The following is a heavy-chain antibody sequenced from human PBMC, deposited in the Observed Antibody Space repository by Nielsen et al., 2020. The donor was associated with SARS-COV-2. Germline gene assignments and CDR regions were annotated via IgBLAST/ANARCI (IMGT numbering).Heavy chain of an antibody. V-gene: IGHV3-30*03. J-gene: IGHJ4*02. CDR1: GFTFSSYG. CDR2: ISYDGSNK. D-gene: IGHD1-26*01. CDR3: ARGDGGIVGALDY. Sequence: GESLKISCAASGFTFSSYGMHWVRQAPGKVLEWVAVISYDGSNKYYADSVKGRFTISRDNSKNTLYLQMNSLRAEDTAVYYCARGDGGIVGALDYWGQGTLVTVSS.